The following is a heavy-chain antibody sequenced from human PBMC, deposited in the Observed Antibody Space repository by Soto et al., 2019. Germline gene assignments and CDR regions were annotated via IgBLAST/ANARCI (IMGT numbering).Heavy chain of an antibody. V-gene: IGHV4-39*01. CDR1: GGSISSSSYY. Sequence: SETLSLTCTVSGGSISSSSYYWGWIRQPPGKGLEWIGSIYYSGSTYYNPSLKSRVTISVDTSKNQFSLKLSSVTAADTAVYYCARHSISYSGYDCWFDPWGQGTLVTVSS. CDR3: ARHSISYSGYDCWFDP. CDR2: IYYSGST. D-gene: IGHD5-12*01. J-gene: IGHJ5*02.